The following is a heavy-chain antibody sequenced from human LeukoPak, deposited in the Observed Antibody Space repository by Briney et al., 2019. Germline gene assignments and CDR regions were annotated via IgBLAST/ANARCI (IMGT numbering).Heavy chain of an antibody. CDR1: GYTFTSYY. J-gene: IGHJ3*02. V-gene: IGHV1-46*01. D-gene: IGHD1-1*01. Sequence: ASVKVSCKASGYTFTSYYMRWVRQAPGQGLEWLGIINPGGGNTNYAQKFQGRITMTRDTSTSTVYMELSSLRSEDTAVYYCARVIVPGTTSLRVMRPFGAFDIWGRGTMVTVSS. CDR3: ARVIVPGTTSLRVMRPFGAFDI. CDR2: INPGGGNT.